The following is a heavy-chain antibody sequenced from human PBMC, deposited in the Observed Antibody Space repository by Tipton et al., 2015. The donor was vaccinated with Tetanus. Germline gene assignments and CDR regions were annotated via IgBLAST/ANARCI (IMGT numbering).Heavy chain of an antibody. V-gene: IGHV3-33*01. CDR3: ARDPHTIRTGNHRGFDY. J-gene: IGHJ4*02. Sequence: SLRLSCAASGFTFSTNAMHWVRQAPGKGLEWVAAIWNDGSYKYYADSVKGRFTVSRDNSKNTLYLEMNSLRAEDTAVYYCARDPHTIRTGNHRGFDYWGQGTKVTVSS. CDR1: GFTFSTNA. D-gene: IGHD3-10*01. CDR2: IWNDGSYK.